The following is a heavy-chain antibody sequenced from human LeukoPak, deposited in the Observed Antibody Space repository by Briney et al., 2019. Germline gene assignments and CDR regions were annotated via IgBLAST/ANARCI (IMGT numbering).Heavy chain of an antibody. D-gene: IGHD6-19*01. CDR1: GFTFSSYA. V-gene: IGHV3-23*01. Sequence: GGSLRLSCAASGFTFSSYAMSCVRQAPGKGLEGVSAISGSGGSTYYADSVKGRFTISRDNSKGTLYLQMNSLRAEDTAVYYCAKDSWLQWLVSGRFGGGYYFDYWGQGTLVTVSS. J-gene: IGHJ4*02. CDR2: ISGSGGST. CDR3: AKDSWLQWLVSGRFGGGYYFDY.